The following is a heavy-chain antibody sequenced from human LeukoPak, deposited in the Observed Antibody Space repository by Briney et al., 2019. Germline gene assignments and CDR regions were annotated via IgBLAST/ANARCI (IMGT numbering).Heavy chain of an antibody. CDR2: IVVGSGNT. CDR3: AAWLRFLEWPRIDY. CDR1: GFTFKRSA. Sequence: ASVRVSCKASGFTFKRSAVQWVRQARGQRLEWIGWIVVGSGNTNYAQKFQERVTITRDMSTNTAYMELSNLRSGDTAVYYCAAWLRFLEWPRIDYWGQGILVTVSS. D-gene: IGHD3-3*01. J-gene: IGHJ4*02. V-gene: IGHV1-58*01.